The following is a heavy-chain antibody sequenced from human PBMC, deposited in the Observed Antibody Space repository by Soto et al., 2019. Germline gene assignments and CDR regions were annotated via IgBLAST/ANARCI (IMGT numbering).Heavy chain of an antibody. CDR1: GFTVSSNY. D-gene: IGHD2-2*03. CDR3: AAGYCSSTSCYYDYYYMDV. V-gene: IGHV3-66*01. CDR2: IYSGGST. Sequence: GGSLRLSCAASGFTVSSNYMSWVRQAPGKGLEWVSVIYSGGSTYHADSVKGRFTISRDNSKNTLYLQINSLRAEDTAVYYCAAGYCSSTSCYYDYYYMDVWGKGTTVTVSS. J-gene: IGHJ6*03.